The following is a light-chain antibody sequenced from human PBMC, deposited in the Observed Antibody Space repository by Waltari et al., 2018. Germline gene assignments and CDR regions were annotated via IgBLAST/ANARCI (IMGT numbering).Light chain of an antibody. CDR3: QQYDSYPLT. V-gene: IGKV1-5*03. CDR1: QSISTW. J-gene: IGKJ4*01. CDR2: QAS. Sequence: DIQMTKSPSTLSAPLGDRVPTTCRASQSISTWLAWYQQKPGKAPNLLIYQASNLESGVPSRFSGSGSGTEFTLTISSLQPDDFATYFCQQYDSYPLTFGGGTNVEIK.